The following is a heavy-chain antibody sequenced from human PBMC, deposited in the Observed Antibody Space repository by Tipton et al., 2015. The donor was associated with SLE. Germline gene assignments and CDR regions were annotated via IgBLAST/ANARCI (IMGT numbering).Heavy chain of an antibody. J-gene: IGHJ4*02. CDR2: IYYSGST. Sequence: LRLSCTVSGGSISSYYWSWIRQPPGKGLEWIGYIYYSGSTNYNPSLKSRVTISVDTSKNQFSLKLSSVTAADTAVYYCARASRGLDYWGQGTLVTVSS. D-gene: IGHD3-16*01. CDR1: GGSISSYY. V-gene: IGHV4-59*12. CDR3: ARASRGLDY.